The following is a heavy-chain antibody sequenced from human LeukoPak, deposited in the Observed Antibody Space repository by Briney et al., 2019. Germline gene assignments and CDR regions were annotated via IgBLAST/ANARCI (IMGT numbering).Heavy chain of an antibody. V-gene: IGHV4-59*11. J-gene: IGHJ4*02. D-gene: IGHD1-26*01. Sequence: PSETLSLTCIVSGGSISSHYWIWIRQPPGRGLEWIGYISYSGSTNYNPSLKSRVTMSVDTSKNQFSLSVTSVIAADTAVYYCARAVGATNPPHYWGQGTLVTVSS. CDR2: ISYSGST. CDR3: ARAVGATNPPHY. CDR1: GGSISSHY.